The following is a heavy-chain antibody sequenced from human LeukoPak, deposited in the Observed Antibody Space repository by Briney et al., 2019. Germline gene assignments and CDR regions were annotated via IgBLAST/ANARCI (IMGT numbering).Heavy chain of an antibody. J-gene: IGHJ4*02. Sequence: KPSETLSLTCTVSGGSISSTTYYWGWIRQAPGKGLDWIGTIGYSGTTHYNPSLKSGTTISMDTSKQQFSLKLTSVTAADTALYYCARHGGGLTYFFDYWGPGTLVTVSS. CDR2: IGYSGTT. V-gene: IGHV4-39*01. CDR3: ARHGGGLTYFFDY. CDR1: GGSISSTTYY. D-gene: IGHD3-16*01.